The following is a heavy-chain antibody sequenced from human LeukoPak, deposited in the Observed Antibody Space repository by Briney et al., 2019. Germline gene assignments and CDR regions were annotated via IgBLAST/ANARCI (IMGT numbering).Heavy chain of an antibody. D-gene: IGHD5-12*01. CDR3: ARQASKYSGYDYTALYYYMDV. Sequence: SETLSLTCTVSGGSISSSSYHWGWIRQPPGKGLEWIGAIYYSGSTYYSPSLKSRVTISVDTSKNQFSLKLSSVTAADTAVYYCARQASKYSGYDYTALYYYMDVWGKGTTVTISS. CDR2: IYYSGST. J-gene: IGHJ6*03. V-gene: IGHV4-39*01. CDR1: GGSISSSSYH.